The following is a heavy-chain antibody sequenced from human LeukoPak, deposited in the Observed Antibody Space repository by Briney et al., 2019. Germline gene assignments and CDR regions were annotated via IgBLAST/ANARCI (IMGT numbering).Heavy chain of an antibody. CDR2: INHSGST. J-gene: IGHJ5*02. Sequence: SETLSLTCAVYGGSFSGYYWSWIRQPPGKGLEWIGEINHSGSTNYNPSLKSRVTISVDTSKNQFSLKLNSVTAADTAVYYCARGLAAAGKRRFDPWGQGTLVTVSS. V-gene: IGHV4-34*01. CDR3: ARGLAAAGKRRFDP. CDR1: GGSFSGYY. D-gene: IGHD6-13*01.